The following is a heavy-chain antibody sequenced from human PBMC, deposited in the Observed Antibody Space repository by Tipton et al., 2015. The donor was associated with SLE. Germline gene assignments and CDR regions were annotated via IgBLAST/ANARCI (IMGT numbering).Heavy chain of an antibody. Sequence: TLSLTCSVSGVSIGSYYWSWIRQPPGKGLEWIGYIHYSGSTNYNPSLESRVTMSVDTSNNQFSLRLSSVTAADTAVYYCASFGAANYYYYYMDVWGKGTTVTVSS. CDR3: ASFGAANYYYYYMDV. CDR1: GVSIGSYY. J-gene: IGHJ6*03. V-gene: IGHV4-59*01. D-gene: IGHD3-16*01. CDR2: IHYSGST.